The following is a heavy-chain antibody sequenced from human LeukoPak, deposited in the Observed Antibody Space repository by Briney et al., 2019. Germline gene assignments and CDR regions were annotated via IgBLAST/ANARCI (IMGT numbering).Heavy chain of an antibody. V-gene: IGHV4-39*01. CDR2: IYYSGNT. J-gene: IGHJ4*02. CDR1: GGSVSTSSYY. D-gene: IGHD4-17*01. Sequence: SEALSLTCTVSGGSVSTSSYYWGWIRQPPGRGLEWIGSIYYSGNTYYNPSLKSRVTISVDTSKNQFSLKLSSVTAADTAVYYCARNQRDYLFDYWGQGTLVTVSS. CDR3: ARNQRDYLFDY.